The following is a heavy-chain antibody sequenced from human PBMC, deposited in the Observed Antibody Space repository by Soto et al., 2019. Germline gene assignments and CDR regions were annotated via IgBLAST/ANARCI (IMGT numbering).Heavy chain of an antibody. Sequence: GASVKVSCKASGYTFTSYDINWVQQATGQGLEWIGWMNPKSSNTGYAQKFQGRVTRSRNTSISTAYMELSRLRSDDTALYYSPRAGYWG. CDR3: PRAGY. V-gene: IGHV1-8*01. CDR2: MNPKSSNT. CDR1: GYTFTSYD. J-gene: IGHJ4*01.